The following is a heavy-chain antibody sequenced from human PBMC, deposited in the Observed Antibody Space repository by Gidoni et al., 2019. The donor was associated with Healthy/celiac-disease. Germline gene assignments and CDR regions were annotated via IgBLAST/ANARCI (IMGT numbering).Heavy chain of an antibody. J-gene: IGHJ4*02. CDR3: AKDKDFWSGYSSSFDY. CDR1: GFTFSSYA. D-gene: IGHD3-3*01. V-gene: IGHV3-23*01. CDR2: ISGSGGST. Sequence: EVQLLESGGGLVQPGGSLRLSCAASGFTFSSYAMGWVRQAPGKGLEWVSAISGSGGSTYYADSVKGRFTISRDNSKNTLYLQMNSLRAEDTAVYYCAKDKDFWSGYSSSFDYWGQGTLVTVSS.